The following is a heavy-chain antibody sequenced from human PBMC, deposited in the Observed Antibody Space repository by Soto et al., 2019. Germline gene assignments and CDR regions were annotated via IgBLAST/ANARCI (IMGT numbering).Heavy chain of an antibody. D-gene: IGHD1-1*01. V-gene: IGHV1-46*03. CDR1: GYSFTSFY. CDR3: ASGTGTTT. Sequence: QVQLVQSGAEVRKPGASVKVSCTTSGYSFTSFYIHWVRQAPGQGLEWMGIINPSGGTTTYAEKFQGRVTMTTDTSTSTVSMELSSLRYDDTAVSYCASGTGTTTWGQGTMVTVSS. J-gene: IGHJ3*01. CDR2: INPSGGTT.